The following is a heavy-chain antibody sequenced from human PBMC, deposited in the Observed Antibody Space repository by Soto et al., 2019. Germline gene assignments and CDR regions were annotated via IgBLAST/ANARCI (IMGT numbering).Heavy chain of an antibody. D-gene: IGHD2-15*01. CDR1: GFTFSSYA. CDR2: ISGSGGST. Sequence: GGSLRLSCAASGFTFSSYAMSWVRQAPGKGLEWVSAISGSGGSTYYADSVKGRFTISRDNSKNTLYLQMNSLRAEDTAVYYCAKDRVVPWGGNHPSYGMDVWGQGTTVTVSS. CDR3: AKDRVVPWGGNHPSYGMDV. V-gene: IGHV3-23*01. J-gene: IGHJ6*02.